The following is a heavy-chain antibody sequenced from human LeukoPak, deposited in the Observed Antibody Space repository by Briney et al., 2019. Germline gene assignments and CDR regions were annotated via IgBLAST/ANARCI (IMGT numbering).Heavy chain of an antibody. J-gene: IGHJ5*01. CDR2: IYHSGST. Sequence: PSETLSLTCGVSGGSISSGGFSWSWIRQPPGKGLEWIGYIYHSGSTYYKPSLKSRVTISIDRSKNQFSLKMSSVTAADTAVYYCARGRHDFWSGHYRRSVWFDSWGQGTLDTVSS. D-gene: IGHD3-3*01. V-gene: IGHV4-30-2*01. CDR3: ARGRHDFWSGHYRRSVWFDS. CDR1: GGSISSGGFS.